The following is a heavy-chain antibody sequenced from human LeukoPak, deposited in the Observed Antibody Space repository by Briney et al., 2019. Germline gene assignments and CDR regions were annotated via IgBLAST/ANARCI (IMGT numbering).Heavy chain of an antibody. J-gene: IGHJ3*02. CDR3: ARGGDILNDAYVI. CDR2: INPNHGGT. CDR1: GYTFTGYF. Sequence: ASVKVSCKASGYTFTGYFMNWVRQAPGQGLEWRGRINPNHGGTNHAQNFQGRVTKTREQSTSTVYMELGSLSCQDPAAYYCARGGDILNDAYVIWGQGTMVTVSS. D-gene: IGHD3-16*02. V-gene: IGHV1-2*06.